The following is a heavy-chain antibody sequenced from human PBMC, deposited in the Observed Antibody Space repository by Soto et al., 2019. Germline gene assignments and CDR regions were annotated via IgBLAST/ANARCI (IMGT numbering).Heavy chain of an antibody. CDR1: GYSFTSYW. D-gene: IGHD3-22*01. CDR2: IYPGDSDT. J-gene: IGHJ4*02. Sequence: GESLKISCKGSGYSFTSYWIGWVRQMPGKGLEWMGIIYPGDSDTRYSPSFQGQVTISADKSISTACLQWSSLKASDTAMYYCARHPDYYDSSGYYRYWGQGTLVTVSS. V-gene: IGHV5-51*01. CDR3: ARHPDYYDSSGYYRY.